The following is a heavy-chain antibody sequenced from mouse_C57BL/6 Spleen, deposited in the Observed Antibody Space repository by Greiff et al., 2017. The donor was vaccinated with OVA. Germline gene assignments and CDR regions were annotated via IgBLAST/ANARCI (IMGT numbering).Heavy chain of an antibody. Sequence: EVKVEESEGGLVQPGSSMKLSCTASGFTFSDYYMAWVRQVPEKGLEWVANINYDGSSTYYLDSLKSRFIISRDNAKNILYLQMSSLKSEDTATYYCARGPTVVNYYAMDYWGQGTSVTVSS. CDR2: INYDGSST. CDR3: ARGPTVVNYYAMDY. J-gene: IGHJ4*01. D-gene: IGHD1-1*01. V-gene: IGHV5-16*01. CDR1: GFTFSDYY.